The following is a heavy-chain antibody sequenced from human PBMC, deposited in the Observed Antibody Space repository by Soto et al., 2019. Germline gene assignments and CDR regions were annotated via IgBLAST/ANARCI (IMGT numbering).Heavy chain of an antibody. Sequence: KPXERLSPTCVLSAGSTSNVASWWSWLREPPGKGLEWTGYIYPSGTLFYNPSLRSRVTISIDRSNDQFSLNVKSVTAAGTAVYYCSRERSGYGLFDYWGQGSLVTVSS. CDR2: IYPSGTL. D-gene: IGHD6-25*01. CDR3: SRERSGYGLFDY. V-gene: IGHV4-30-2*01. CDR1: AGSTSNVASW. J-gene: IGHJ4*02.